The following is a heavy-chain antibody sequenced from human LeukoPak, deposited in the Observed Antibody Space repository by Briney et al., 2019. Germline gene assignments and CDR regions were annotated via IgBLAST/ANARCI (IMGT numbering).Heavy chain of an antibody. CDR1: GFTFSRHG. Sequence: PGGSLRLSCAASGFTFSRHGMHWVRQAPGKGLEWVAFIRYDGSNKYYADSVKGRFTISRDNSKNTLYLQMNSLRAEDTAVYYCAKDPDSIVVVTAQDYWGQGTLVTVSS. V-gene: IGHV3-30*02. CDR2: IRYDGSNK. D-gene: IGHD2-21*02. J-gene: IGHJ4*02. CDR3: AKDPDSIVVVTAQDY.